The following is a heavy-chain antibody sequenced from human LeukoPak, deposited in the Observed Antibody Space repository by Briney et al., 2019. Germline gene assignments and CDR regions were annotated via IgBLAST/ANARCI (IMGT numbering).Heavy chain of an antibody. CDR2: ISSSSSYI. D-gene: IGHD5-18*01. V-gene: IGHV3-21*01. J-gene: IGHJ4*02. CDR1: GFTFSSYR. Sequence: KAGGSLRLSCAASGFTFSSYRMNWVRQAPGKGLEWVTSISSSSSYIYYADSVKGRFTISRDNAKNSLYLQMNSLRAEDTAVYYCARDRYSYGYFDYWGQGTLVTVSS. CDR3: ARDRYSYGYFDY.